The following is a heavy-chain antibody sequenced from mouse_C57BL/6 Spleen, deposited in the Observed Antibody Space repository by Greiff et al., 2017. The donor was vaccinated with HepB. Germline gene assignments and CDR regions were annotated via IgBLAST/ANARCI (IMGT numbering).Heavy chain of an antibody. CDR1: GFNIKDYY. CDR3: ASGGAYARDY. CDR2: IDPADGET. V-gene: IGHV14-2*01. D-gene: IGHD1-1*02. J-gene: IGHJ4*01. Sequence: EVQLQQSGAELVKPGASVKLSCPASGFNIKDYYMHWVKQRTEQGLEWLGRIDPADGETKSAPKFKGKATITADTSSNTADLQLSSLTSEDTAGYYCASGGAYARDYWGQGTSVTVSS.